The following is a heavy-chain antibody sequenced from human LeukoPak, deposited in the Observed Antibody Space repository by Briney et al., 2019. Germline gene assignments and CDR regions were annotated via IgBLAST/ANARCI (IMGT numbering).Heavy chain of an antibody. CDR1: GYTFTGYY. Sequence: ASVKVSCKTSGYTFTGYYMHWVRQAPGQGLEWMGWINPNSGGTNYAQKFQGRVTMTRDTSISTAYMELSRLSPDGAAVYYCTRDGTKAVAGYWGQGTLVTVSS. CDR2: INPNSGGT. J-gene: IGHJ4*02. CDR3: TRDGTKAVAGY. D-gene: IGHD6-19*01. V-gene: IGHV1-2*02.